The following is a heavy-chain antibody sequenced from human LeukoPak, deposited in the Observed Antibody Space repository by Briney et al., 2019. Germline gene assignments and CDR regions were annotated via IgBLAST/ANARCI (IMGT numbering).Heavy chain of an antibody. V-gene: IGHV3-74*01. J-gene: IGHJ6*02. CDR1: GFTFSSYW. CDR2: INSDGSST. Sequence: GGSLRLSCAASGFTFSSYWMHWVRQAPGKGLVWVSRINSDGSSTSYADSMKGRFTISRDNAKNTLYLQMNSLRAEDTAVYYCARGGRGYYGSGSYYRYYYYYYGMDVWGQGTTVTVSS. D-gene: IGHD3-10*01. CDR3: ARGGRGYYGSGSYYRYYYYYYGMDV.